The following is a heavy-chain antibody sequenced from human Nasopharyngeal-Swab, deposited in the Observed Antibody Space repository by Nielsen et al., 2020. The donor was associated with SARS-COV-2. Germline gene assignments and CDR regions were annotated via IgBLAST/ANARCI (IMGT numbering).Heavy chain of an antibody. Sequence: GESLKISCAASGFTFSDYYMSWIRQAPGKGLEWVSYISSSGSTIYYADSVKGRFTISRDNAKNSLYLQMNSLRAEDTAVYYRARDFGAPSSSWYDGDWFDPWGQGTLVTVSS. V-gene: IGHV3-11*01. J-gene: IGHJ5*02. CDR2: ISSSGSTI. D-gene: IGHD6-13*01. CDR3: ARDFGAPSSSWYDGDWFDP. CDR1: GFTFSDYY.